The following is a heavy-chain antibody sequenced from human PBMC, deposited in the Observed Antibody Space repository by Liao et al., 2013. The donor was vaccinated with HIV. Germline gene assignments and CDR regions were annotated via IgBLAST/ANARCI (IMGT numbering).Heavy chain of an antibody. J-gene: IGHJ2*01. V-gene: IGHV4-39*07. CDR2: IYYSGST. CDR3: ARDLWINWYFDL. D-gene: IGHD2-21*01. CDR1: GGSISSSSYY. Sequence: QLQLQESGPGLVKPSETLSLTCTVSGGSISSSSYYWGWIRQPPGKGLEWIGSIYYSGSTYYNPSLKSRVTISVDTSKNQFSLKLSSVTAADTAVYYCARDLWINWYFDLWGRGTLVTVSS.